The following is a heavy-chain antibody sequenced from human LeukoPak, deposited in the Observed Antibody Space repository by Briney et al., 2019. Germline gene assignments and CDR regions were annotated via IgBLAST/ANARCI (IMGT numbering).Heavy chain of an antibody. CDR2: INPNSGGT. Sequence: GASVKVSCKASGYTFTGYYMHWVRQAPGQGLEWMGWINPNSGGTNYAQKFQGWVTMTRDTSISTAYMELSRLRSDNTAVYYCARAPYSSSWDLDYWGQGTLVTVSS. D-gene: IGHD6-13*01. J-gene: IGHJ4*02. CDR1: GYTFTGYY. CDR3: ARAPYSSSWDLDY. V-gene: IGHV1-2*04.